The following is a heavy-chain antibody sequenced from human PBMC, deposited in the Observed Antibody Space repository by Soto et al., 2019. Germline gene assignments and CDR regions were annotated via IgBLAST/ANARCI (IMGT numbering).Heavy chain of an antibody. CDR2: IKSKTDGGTT. CDR1: GFTFSSYG. D-gene: IGHD3-22*01. V-gene: IGHV3-15*01. CDR3: TTDPYYDSSGYYYSDY. Sequence: PGGSLRLSCAASGFTFSSYGMHWVRQAPGKGLEWVGRIKSKTDGGTTDYAAPVKGRFTISRDDSKNTLYLQMNSLKTEDTAVYYCTTDPYYDSSGYYYSDYWGQGTLVTVSS. J-gene: IGHJ4*02.